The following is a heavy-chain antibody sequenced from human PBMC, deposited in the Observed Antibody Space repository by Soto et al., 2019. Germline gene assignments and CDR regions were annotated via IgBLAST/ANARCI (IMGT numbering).Heavy chain of an antibody. J-gene: IGHJ4*02. D-gene: IGHD3-22*01. CDR2: ISHDGSND. V-gene: IGHV3-30-3*01. CDR1: GCTFRSYA. Sequence: GESLRLSCAASGCTFRSYAMHWVRQAPGKGLEWVALISHDGSNDYYADSVKGRFTISRDNSKNVVYLQMDSLRVDDTAVYYCARDRSMVVVVPGYWGQGTLVTVSS. CDR3: ARDRSMVVVVPGY.